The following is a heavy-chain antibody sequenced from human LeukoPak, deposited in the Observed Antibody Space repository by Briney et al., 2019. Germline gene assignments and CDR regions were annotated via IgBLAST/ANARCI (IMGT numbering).Heavy chain of an antibody. Sequence: PGGSLRLSCAASGFTLSSYGMHWVRQAPGKGLEWVAFIRYDGSNKYYADSVKGRFTISRDNSKNTLYLQMNSLRAEDTAVYYCAKSQTGGYSGDYFDYWGQGTLVTVSS. V-gene: IGHV3-30*02. CDR1: GFTLSSYG. CDR3: AKSQTGGYSGDYFDY. D-gene: IGHD3-22*01. J-gene: IGHJ4*02. CDR2: IRYDGSNK.